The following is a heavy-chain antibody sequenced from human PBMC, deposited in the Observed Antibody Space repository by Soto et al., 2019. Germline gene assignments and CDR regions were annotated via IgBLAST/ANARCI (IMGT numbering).Heavy chain of an antibody. D-gene: IGHD4-4*01. CDR3: ARDFYDSNYEPDYYGMAV. CDR2: IHHGGNI. J-gene: IGHJ6*02. V-gene: IGHV4-4*02. Sequence: SETLSLTCAVSGDSIISTNWWHWVRQSPDKGLEWIGEIHHGGNINYNPSLKSRVTISMDKSKNQFSLKLNSVTAADTVVYYCARDFYDSNYEPDYYGMAVWGQGTTVTVSS. CDR1: GDSIISTNW.